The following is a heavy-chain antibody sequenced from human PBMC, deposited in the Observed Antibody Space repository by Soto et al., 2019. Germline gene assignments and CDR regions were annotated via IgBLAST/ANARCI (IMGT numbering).Heavy chain of an antibody. D-gene: IGHD6-6*01. V-gene: IGHV4-31*03. Sequence: QVQLQESGPGLVKPSQTLSLTCTVSGGSISSGGYYWSWIRQHPGKGLEWIGYIYYSGSTYYNPSLKSRVTISVDTSKNQFSLKLCSVTAADTAVYYCARATQDVLPSHRFDPWGQGTLVTVSS. J-gene: IGHJ5*02. CDR3: ARATQDVLPSHRFDP. CDR1: GGSISSGGYY. CDR2: IYYSGST.